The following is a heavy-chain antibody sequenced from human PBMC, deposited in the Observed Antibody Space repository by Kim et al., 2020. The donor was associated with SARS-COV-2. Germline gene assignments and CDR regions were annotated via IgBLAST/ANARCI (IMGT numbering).Heavy chain of an antibody. CDR3: ARGGGYYDFWSGYYPNNWFDP. CDR2: INPSGGST. D-gene: IGHD3-3*01. V-gene: IGHV1-46*01. Sequence: ASVKVSCKASGYTFTSYYMHWVRQAPGQGLEWMGIINPSGGSTSYAQKFQGGVTMTRDTSTSTVYMELSSLRSEDTAVYYCARGGGYYDFWSGYYPNNWFDPWGQGTLVTVSS. J-gene: IGHJ5*02. CDR1: GYTFTSYY.